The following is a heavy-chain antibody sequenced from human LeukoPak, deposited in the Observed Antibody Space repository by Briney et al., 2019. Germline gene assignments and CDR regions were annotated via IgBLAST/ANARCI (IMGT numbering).Heavy chain of an antibody. CDR3: ARTYYYDSSGYPEGAFDI. Sequence: SETLSLTCTVSGGSISSSSYYWGWIRQPPGKGLEWIGSIYYSGSTYYNPSLKSRVTISVDTSKNQFSLKLSSVTVADTAVYYCARTYYYDSSGYPEGAFDIWGQGTMVTVSS. CDR1: GGSISSSSYY. J-gene: IGHJ3*02. CDR2: IYYSGST. V-gene: IGHV4-39*07. D-gene: IGHD3-22*01.